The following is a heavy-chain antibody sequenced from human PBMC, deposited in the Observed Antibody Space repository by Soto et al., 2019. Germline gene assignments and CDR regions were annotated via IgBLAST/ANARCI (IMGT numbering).Heavy chain of an antibody. CDR2: IIPMFDTP. J-gene: IGHJ4*02. CDR1: GGTFSRDS. D-gene: IGHD2-15*01. CDR3: ARSGGLDRDFNY. V-gene: IGHV1-69*13. Sequence: SVKVSCKASGGTFSRDSFSWVRQAPGQGLEWMGGIIPMFDTPIYAQKFQDRVTITADESTSTAYMQLSSLRSGDTAVYYCARSGGLDRDFNYWGQGSLVTVSS.